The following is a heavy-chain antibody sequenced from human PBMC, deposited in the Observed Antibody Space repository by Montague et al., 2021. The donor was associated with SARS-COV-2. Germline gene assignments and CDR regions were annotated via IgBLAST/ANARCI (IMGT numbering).Heavy chain of an antibody. CDR1: GFTFSSYE. CDR3: ASRAPTRIVLVVYDIGGYFDD. J-gene: IGHJ4*02. V-gene: IGHV3-48*03. Sequence: SLRLSCVASGFTFSSYEMNWVRQAPGKGLEWVSYLSSSGSTIYYADSXKDRFTISRDNAKNSLYLQMNSLRAEDTAVYYCASRAPTRIVLVVYDIGGYFDDWGQGTLVTVSS. D-gene: IGHD2-8*01. CDR2: LSSSGSTI.